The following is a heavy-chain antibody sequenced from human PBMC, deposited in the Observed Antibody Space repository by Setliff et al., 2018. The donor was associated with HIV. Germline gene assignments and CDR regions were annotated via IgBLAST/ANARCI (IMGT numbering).Heavy chain of an antibody. D-gene: IGHD6-6*01. V-gene: IGHV1-69-2*01. J-gene: IGHJ4*02. CDR3: ARATFEQLGNFDY. Sequence: SCKASGYTFTDYYMHWVQQAPGKGLEWVGRVDPEDDETLFAENFQGRVTITADTSTDTAYMELTSLRSEDTAVYYCARATFEQLGNFDYWGQGTLVTVSS. CDR1: GYTFTDYY. CDR2: VDPEDDET.